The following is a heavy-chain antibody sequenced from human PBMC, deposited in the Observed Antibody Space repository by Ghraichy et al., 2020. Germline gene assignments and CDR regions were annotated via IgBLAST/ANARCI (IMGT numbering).Heavy chain of an antibody. CDR1: GFSVSGNY. J-gene: IGHJ6*03. CDR3: AGAPYYMDV. Sequence: LSLTCAASGFSVSGNYMNWVHQAPGKGLEWVSVIYSGGATYYAASVKGRFTISRDNSKNTYHLQMDSLRAEDTAVYYCAGAPYYMDVWGKWAPVTVSS. D-gene: IGHD2-21*01. CDR2: IYSGGAT. V-gene: IGHV3-53*01.